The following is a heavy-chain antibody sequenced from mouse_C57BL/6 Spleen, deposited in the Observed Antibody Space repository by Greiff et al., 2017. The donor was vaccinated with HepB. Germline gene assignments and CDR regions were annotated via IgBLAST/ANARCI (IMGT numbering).Heavy chain of an antibody. CDR3: ARSHYYGSSYGYYAMDY. CDR2: IYPGNGDT. V-gene: IGHV1-12*01. D-gene: IGHD1-1*01. CDR1: GYTFTSYN. J-gene: IGHJ4*01. Sequence: QVQLQQSGAELVRPGASVKMSCKASGYTFTSYNMHWVKQTPRQGLEWIGAIYPGNGDTSYNQKFKGKATLTVDKSSSTAYMQLSSLTSEDSAVYVCARSHYYGSSYGYYAMDYWGQGTSVTVSS.